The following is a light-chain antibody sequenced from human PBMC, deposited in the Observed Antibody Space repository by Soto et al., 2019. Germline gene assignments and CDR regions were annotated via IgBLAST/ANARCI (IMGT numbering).Light chain of an antibody. CDR3: QQHGTSPYT. V-gene: IGKV3-20*01. CDR2: GAS. CDR1: QSLRSSY. Sequence: PGEIATLSCWASQSLRSSYLAWYQRKPGQAPRLLMFGASRRATGIPDRFNGSGSGTDFILTISRLEPEDVAVYYCQQHGTSPYTFGQGTVLEIK. J-gene: IGKJ2*01.